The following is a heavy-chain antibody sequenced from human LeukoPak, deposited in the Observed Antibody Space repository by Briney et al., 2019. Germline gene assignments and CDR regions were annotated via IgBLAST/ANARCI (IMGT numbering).Heavy chain of an antibody. V-gene: IGHV3-64*01. CDR1: RFTFSSYA. CDR2: ISTNGGRT. Sequence: TGGSLRLSCAASRFTFSSYAMHWVRQAPGKGLEYVSTISTNGGRTYYANSVKGRFTISRDNSKNTVYLQMGSLRAEDMAVYYCARERRGDDAFDIWGQGTMVTVSS. CDR3: ARERRGDDAFDI. D-gene: IGHD3-16*01. J-gene: IGHJ3*02.